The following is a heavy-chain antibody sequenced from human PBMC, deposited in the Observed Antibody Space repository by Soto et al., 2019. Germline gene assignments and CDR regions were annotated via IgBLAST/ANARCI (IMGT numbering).Heavy chain of an antibody. CDR1: GGSISSYY. J-gene: IGHJ3*02. V-gene: IGHV4-59*01. D-gene: IGHD3-22*01. Sequence: PSETLSLTCTVSGGSISSYYWSWIRQPPGKGLEWIGYIYYSGSTNYNPSLKSRVTISVDTSKNQFSLKLSSVTAADTAVYYCARPYYYDSSSESGAFDIWSQGTMVTVSS. CDR2: IYYSGST. CDR3: ARPYYYDSSSESGAFDI.